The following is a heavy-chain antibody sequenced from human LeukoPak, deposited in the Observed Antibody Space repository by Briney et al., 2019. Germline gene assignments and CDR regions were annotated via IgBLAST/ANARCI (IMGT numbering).Heavy chain of an antibody. D-gene: IGHD3-3*01. J-gene: IGHJ4*02. V-gene: IGHV5-51*01. CDR2: IYPGDSDT. CDR3: ASAYYDFWSGYWPFDY. CDR1: GYSFTSYW. Sequence: GESLKISCKGSGYSFTSYWIGWVRQMPGKGLEWMGIIYPGDSDTRNSPSFQGQVTISADKSISTAYLQWSSLKASDTAMYYCASAYYDFWSGYWPFDYWGQGTLVTVSS.